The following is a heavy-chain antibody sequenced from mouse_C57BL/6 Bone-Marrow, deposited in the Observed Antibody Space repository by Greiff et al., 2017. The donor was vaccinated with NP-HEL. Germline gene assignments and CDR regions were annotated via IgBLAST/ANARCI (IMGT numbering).Heavy chain of an antibody. V-gene: IGHV1-19*01. D-gene: IGHD1-1*01. CDR1: GYTFTDYY. Sequence: VQLQQSGPVLVKPGASVKMSCKASGYTFTDYYMNWVKQSHGKSLEWIGVINPYNGGTSYNQKFKGKAKLTVDKSSSTAYMELNSLTSEDSAVYYGARFCTGFAYWGQGTLVTVSA. J-gene: IGHJ3*01. CDR3: ARFCTGFAY. CDR2: INPYNGGT.